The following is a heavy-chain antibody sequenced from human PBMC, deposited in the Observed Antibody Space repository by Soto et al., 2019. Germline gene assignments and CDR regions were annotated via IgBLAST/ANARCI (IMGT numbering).Heavy chain of an antibody. CDR2: IRSKTNGGTT. Sequence: EVQLVESGGGLVKPGGSLRLSCAASGFTFSNAWLSWVRQAPGKGLEWVGRIRSKTNGGTTEYAAPVKGRFTSSGDDSKTTLYLEMNSLKTADTGVYYCRTDLERQEGAFGSWGQGRMVTVSS. CDR3: RTDLERQEGAFGS. D-gene: IGHD1-1*01. V-gene: IGHV3-15*01. J-gene: IGHJ3*02. CDR1: GFTFSNAW.